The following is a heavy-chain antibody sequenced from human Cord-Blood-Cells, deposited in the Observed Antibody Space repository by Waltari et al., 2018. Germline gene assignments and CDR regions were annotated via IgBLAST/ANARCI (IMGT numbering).Heavy chain of an antibody. CDR2: NNHSGKT. D-gene: IGHD2-2*01. V-gene: IGHV4-34*01. CDR1: GGSFSGYY. CDR3: ARAPHCSSPSCYPDYSSSSNWFDP. J-gene: IGHJ5*02. Sequence: QVQLQQWGAGLLKPSETLSLTCAVYGGSFSGYYWSWIRQPPGQGLEWIGENNHSGKTTYSPSLKWRVTRSVDTSKNQFSLKLSSGSAADTAVYYCARAPHCSSPSCYPDYSSSSNWFDPWGHGARVTVSS.